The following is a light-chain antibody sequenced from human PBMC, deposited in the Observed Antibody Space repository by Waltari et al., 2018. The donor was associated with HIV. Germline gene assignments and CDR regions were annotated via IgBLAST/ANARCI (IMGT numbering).Light chain of an antibody. Sequence: DIQMTQSPSSLSASLGDRVTITCRESQSINTYLSWYQQRPGKTPKLLIYAASILQSGVPSRFSGGGSGTDFTLTISSLQPEDFATYYCQQSYSTPYTFGQGTKLEIK. V-gene: IGKV1-39*01. J-gene: IGKJ2*01. CDR2: AAS. CDR3: QQSYSTPYT. CDR1: QSINTY.